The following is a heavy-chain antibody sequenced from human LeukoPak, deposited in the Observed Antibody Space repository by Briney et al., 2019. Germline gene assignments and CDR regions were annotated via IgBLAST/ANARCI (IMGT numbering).Heavy chain of an antibody. V-gene: IGHV3-30*02. CDR2: IWYDGSKT. Sequence: PGGSLRLSCAASGFIFRRNGMHWVRQVPGKGLEWVALIWYDGSKTYYADSVKGRFTISRDNSRNTLFLQMNSLRAEDTAVYYCARAAVGLSTRPFDYWGQGTLVTVSS. CDR1: GFIFRRNG. D-gene: IGHD2-2*01. CDR3: ARAAVGLSTRPFDY. J-gene: IGHJ4*02.